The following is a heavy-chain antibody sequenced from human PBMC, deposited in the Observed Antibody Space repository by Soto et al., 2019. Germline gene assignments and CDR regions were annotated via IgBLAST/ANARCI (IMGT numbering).Heavy chain of an antibody. J-gene: IGHJ4*02. CDR2: IYYSGNT. V-gene: IGHV4-30-4*01. D-gene: IGHD3-16*01. Sequence: SETLSLTCTVSGGSTSSDNYWSWIRQPPGKGLEWIGHIYYSGNTDYNPSLKSRLAISIDTSKNQFSLELSSVTAADTAVYFCAREGGESSDGLYYFDSWGQGSLVTVSS. CDR3: AREGGESSDGLYYFDS. CDR1: GGSTSSDNY.